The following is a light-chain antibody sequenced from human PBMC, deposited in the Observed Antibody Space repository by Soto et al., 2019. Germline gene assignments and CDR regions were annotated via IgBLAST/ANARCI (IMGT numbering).Light chain of an antibody. V-gene: IGKV1-6*01. J-gene: IGKJ1*01. CDR2: AAS. CDR1: EGVRRD. Sequence: AIQMTQSPSSLSASVGDRVTITCRASEGVRRDLGWYQQKPGKAPKLLIYAASSLQNGVPSRFSGSGYDTDFTLTISSLQPDDFATYYCQQYNSYWTFGQGTKVETK. CDR3: QQYNSYWT.